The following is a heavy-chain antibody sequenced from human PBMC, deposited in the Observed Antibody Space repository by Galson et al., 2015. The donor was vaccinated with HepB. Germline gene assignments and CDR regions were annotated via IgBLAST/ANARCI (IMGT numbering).Heavy chain of an antibody. D-gene: IGHD3-10*01. CDR3: TRDSGWESAY. Sequence: SLRLSCAASGFIVDGSGMSWVRQAPGKGLAWVSGISASGGKTYYADSVNGLFTLSRDNSPNPVYLQMNRRRGYDSALYYCTRDSGWESAYWGQGTLVTVSS. CDR1: GFIVDGSG. J-gene: IGHJ4*02. CDR2: ISASGGKT. V-gene: IGHV3-23*01.